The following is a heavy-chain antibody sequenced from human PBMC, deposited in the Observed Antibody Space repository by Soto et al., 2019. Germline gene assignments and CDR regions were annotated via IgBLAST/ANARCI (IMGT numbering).Heavy chain of an antibody. CDR3: AKTGTTVYFDY. D-gene: IGHD1-7*01. CDR2: ISYGGSNK. V-gene: IGHV3-30*18. Sequence: GGSLRLSCVVSGFTFSSYGMHWVRQAPGKGLEWVAVISYGGSNKNYADSVKGRFTISRDNSKNTLYLQMNSLRAEDTAVYYCAKTGTTVYFDYWGQGTLVTVSS. J-gene: IGHJ4*02. CDR1: GFTFSSYG.